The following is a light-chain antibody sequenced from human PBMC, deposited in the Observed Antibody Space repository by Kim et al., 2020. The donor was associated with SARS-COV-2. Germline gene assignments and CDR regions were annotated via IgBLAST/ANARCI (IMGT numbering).Light chain of an antibody. V-gene: IGKV3-15*01. CDR2: DAS. CDR3: QQYKSWPLT. CDR1: QSVTSN. J-gene: IGKJ4*01. Sequence: VAPGESVTLSCRASQSVTSNVAWYQQKPGQAPRLLIYDASTRATGIPGRFSGSGSGTEFSLTISSLQSEDLAVYYCQQYKSWPLTFGGGTTVDIK.